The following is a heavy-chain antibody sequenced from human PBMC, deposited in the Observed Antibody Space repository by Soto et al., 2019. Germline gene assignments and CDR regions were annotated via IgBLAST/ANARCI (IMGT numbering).Heavy chain of an antibody. CDR1: GYTFTSYD. Sequence: ASVKVSCKASGYTFTSYDTNWVRQATGQGLEWMGWMNPNSGNTGYAQKFQGRVTMTRNTSISTAYMELSSLRSEDTAVYYCAREVLDTTIFGVVIIRDYGMDVWGQGTTVTVSS. J-gene: IGHJ6*02. CDR2: MNPNSGNT. CDR3: AREVLDTTIFGVVIIRDYGMDV. D-gene: IGHD3-3*01. V-gene: IGHV1-8*01.